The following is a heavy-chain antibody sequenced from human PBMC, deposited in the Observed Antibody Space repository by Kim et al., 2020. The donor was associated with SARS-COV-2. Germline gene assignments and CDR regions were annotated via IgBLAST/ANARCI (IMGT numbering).Heavy chain of an antibody. J-gene: IGHJ6*02. D-gene: IGHD3-22*01. V-gene: IGHV3-43*02. CDR3: AKSSGYYYYYYGMDV. CDR2: ISGDGGST. Sequence: GGSLRLSCAASGFTFDDYAMHWVRQAPGKGLEWVSLISGDGGSTYYADSVKGRFTISRDNSKNSLYLQMNSLRTEDTALYYCAKSSGYYYYYYGMDVWGQGTTVTVSS. CDR1: GFTFDDYA.